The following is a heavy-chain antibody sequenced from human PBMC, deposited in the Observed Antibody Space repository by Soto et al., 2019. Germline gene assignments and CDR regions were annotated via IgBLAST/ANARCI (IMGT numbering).Heavy chain of an antibody. Sequence: VASVKVSCKASGYTFTSYGISWGRQAPGQGLEWMGWISAYNGNTNYAQKLQGRVTMTTDTSTSTAYMELRSLRSDDTAVYYCARDLPSGSYYSYYYGMDVWGQGTTVTVSS. CDR3: ARDLPSGSYYSYYYGMDV. V-gene: IGHV1-18*04. D-gene: IGHD3-10*01. CDR2: ISAYNGNT. CDR1: GYTFTSYG. J-gene: IGHJ6*02.